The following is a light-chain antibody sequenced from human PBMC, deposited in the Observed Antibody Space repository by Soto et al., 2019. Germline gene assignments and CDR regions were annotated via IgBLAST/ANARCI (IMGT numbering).Light chain of an antibody. Sequence: EIVLTQSPGTLSLSPGERATLSCRVSQSVSSSYLAWYQQKPGQAPRLLIYGASSRATGIPDRFSGSGSGTDFTLTISRLEPEDFAMYYCQQYGSSPWTFGQGTKVEIK. V-gene: IGKV3-20*01. CDR3: QQYGSSPWT. CDR1: QSVSSSY. J-gene: IGKJ1*01. CDR2: GAS.